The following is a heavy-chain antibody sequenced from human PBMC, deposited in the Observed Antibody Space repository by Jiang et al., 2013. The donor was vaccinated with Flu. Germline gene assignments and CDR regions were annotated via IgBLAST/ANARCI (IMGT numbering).Heavy chain of an antibody. J-gene: IGHJ4*02. D-gene: IGHD3-22*01. CDR1: GFTFGSYT. CDR3: ARDNSGYHEYDY. CDR2: ISRSSDEI. V-gene: IGHV3-21*01. Sequence: ASGFTFGSYTMNWVRQAPGKGLEWVALISRSSDEIYYADSVKGRFTISRDNAKNSLHLQMNSLRAEDTALYYCARDNSGYHEYDYWGQGTLVTVSS.